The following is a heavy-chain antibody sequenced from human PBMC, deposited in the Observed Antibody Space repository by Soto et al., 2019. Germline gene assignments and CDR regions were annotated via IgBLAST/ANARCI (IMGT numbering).Heavy chain of an antibody. Sequence: GGSLRLSCAASGLTFNNYWMSWVRQAPGKGLEWVANIKGDGSEKSYGDSVKGRFIISRDNAKNSLYLQMNSLRAEDTALYYCARDMIGDILPTYYKVYYYAMDVWGQGTKVTVSS. J-gene: IGHJ6*02. V-gene: IGHV3-7*05. CDR2: IKGDGSEK. CDR3: ARDMIGDILPTYYKVYYYAMDV. D-gene: IGHD3-9*01. CDR1: GLTFNNYW.